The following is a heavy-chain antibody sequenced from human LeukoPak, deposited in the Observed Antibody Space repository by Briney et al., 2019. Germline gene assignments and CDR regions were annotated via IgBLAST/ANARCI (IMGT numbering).Heavy chain of an antibody. Sequence: GASVKVSCKASGGTFTSYYMHWVRQAPGQGLEWMGIINPSGGSTSYAQKFQGRVTITRDMSTSTVYMELSSLRSEDTAVYYCARADYYDFWSGFYWGQGTLVTVSS. CDR2: INPSGGST. D-gene: IGHD3-3*01. CDR3: ARADYYDFWSGFY. V-gene: IGHV1-46*01. J-gene: IGHJ4*02. CDR1: GGTFTSYY.